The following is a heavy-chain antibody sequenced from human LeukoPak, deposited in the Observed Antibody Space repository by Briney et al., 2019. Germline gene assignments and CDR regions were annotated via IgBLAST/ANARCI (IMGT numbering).Heavy chain of an antibody. D-gene: IGHD6-19*01. Sequence: ASVKVSCKASGYTFTGYYMHWVRQAPGQGLEWMGWINPNSGGTNYAQKFQGGVTMTRDTSISTAYMELSRLRSDDTAVYYCARDRVGYSSGWFDYWGQGTLVTVSS. V-gene: IGHV1-2*02. CDR1: GYTFTGYY. CDR2: INPNSGGT. CDR3: ARDRVGYSSGWFDY. J-gene: IGHJ4*02.